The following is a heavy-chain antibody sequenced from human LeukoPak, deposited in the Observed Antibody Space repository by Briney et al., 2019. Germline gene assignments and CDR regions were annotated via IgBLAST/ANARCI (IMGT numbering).Heavy chain of an antibody. D-gene: IGHD3-16*02. J-gene: IGHJ4*02. CDR2: INPNSGGT. CDR3: ARGFYVWGSYRSPPFDY. CDR1: GYTFTGYY. V-gene: IGHV1-2*02. Sequence: GASVKVSCKASGYTFTGYYMHWVRQAPGQGLEWMGWINPNSGGTNYAQKFQGRVTMTRDTSISTAYMELSRLRSDATAVYYCARGFYVWGSYRSPPFDYWGQGTLVTVSS.